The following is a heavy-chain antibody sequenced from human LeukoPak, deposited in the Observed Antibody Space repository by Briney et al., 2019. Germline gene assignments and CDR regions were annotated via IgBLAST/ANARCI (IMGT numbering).Heavy chain of an antibody. CDR2: MYSRGDT. D-gene: IGHD6-13*01. CDR1: GFTVSDNY. Sequence: PGGSLRLSCAASGFTVSDNYMSWVRQAPGKGLEWVSVMYSRGDTYYADSVKGRFTFSRDISKNTLYLQMNGLRTEGTAMYYCARDAPQVPAAGVLASWGQGTLVTVSS. CDR3: ARDAPQVPAAGVLAS. V-gene: IGHV3-53*01. J-gene: IGHJ5*02.